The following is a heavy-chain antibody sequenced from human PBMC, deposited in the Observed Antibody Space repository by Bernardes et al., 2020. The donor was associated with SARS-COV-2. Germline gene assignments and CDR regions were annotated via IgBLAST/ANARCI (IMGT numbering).Heavy chain of an antibody. CDR2: IFWDGDK. J-gene: IGHJ5*02. Sequence: TLVKPTETLTLTCTLSGFSLNTGGVGVAWIRQPPGKALEWLALIFWDGDKRYSPSLQTRVTVTKDPSKNQVVLTMTNMDPADTGTYYCAHRLGVYGSESHKFSWFDRWGQGTLVTVSS. CDR1: GFSLNTGGVG. D-gene: IGHD3-10*01. CDR3: AHRLGVYGSESHKFSWFDR. V-gene: IGHV2-5*02.